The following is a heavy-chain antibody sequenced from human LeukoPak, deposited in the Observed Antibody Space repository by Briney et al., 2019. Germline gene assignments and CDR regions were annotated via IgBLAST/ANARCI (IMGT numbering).Heavy chain of an antibody. V-gene: IGHV3-48*03. CDR2: ITSSGRTI. Sequence: PGGSLRLSCTPSGFTFGSYEMHWVRQAPGKGLEWVSYITSSGRTIYYANSVKGRFTISRDNAKNSLYLQMSSLRAEDTAVYYCARDASDTAMVGYFQHWGQGTLVTVST. J-gene: IGHJ1*01. D-gene: IGHD5-18*01. CDR3: ARDASDTAMVGYFQH. CDR1: GFTFGSYE.